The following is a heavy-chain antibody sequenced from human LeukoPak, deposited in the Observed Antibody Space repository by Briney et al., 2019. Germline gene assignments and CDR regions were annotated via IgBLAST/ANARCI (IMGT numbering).Heavy chain of an antibody. D-gene: IGHD3-10*01. CDR1: GYTFTGYY. Sequence: GASVKVSCKASGYTFTGYYMHWVRQAPGQGLEWMGWINPNSGGTNYAQKFQGRVTMTRDTSISTAYMELSRLRSDDTAVYYCARGDWRFGELGDYWGQGTLVTVSS. V-gene: IGHV1-2*02. CDR2: INPNSGGT. J-gene: IGHJ4*02. CDR3: ARGDWRFGELGDY.